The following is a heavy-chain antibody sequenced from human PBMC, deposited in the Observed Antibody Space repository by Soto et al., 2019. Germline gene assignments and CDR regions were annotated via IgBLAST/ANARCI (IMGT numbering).Heavy chain of an antibody. Sequence: QLQLQESGPGLVKPSETLSLTCTVSGGSVSTNSYSWGWIRQSPGKGLEWIGTIYSSENTYYNPSLLRLVPISVATAKNAFSRRLSSVTAADTAVYYCARLNGYCVSTNCRGYYGMDVWGQGTTVTVSS. D-gene: IGHD2-2*03. J-gene: IGHJ6*02. CDR1: GGSVSTNSYS. CDR3: ARLNGYCVSTNCRGYYGMDV. CDR2: IYSSENT. V-gene: IGHV4-39*02.